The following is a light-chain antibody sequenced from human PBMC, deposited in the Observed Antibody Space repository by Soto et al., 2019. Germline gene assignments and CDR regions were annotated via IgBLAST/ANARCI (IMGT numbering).Light chain of an antibody. CDR2: THN. V-gene: IGLV1-47*01. J-gene: IGLJ1*01. CDR3: AAGDDNRSGYV. CDR1: SSNIGTPY. Sequence: QSVLTQPPSASGTPGQTVTISCSGSSSNIGTPYVYWYQQLPGTAPKLLIYTHNQRPSGVPDRFSGAKSGTSASLAISGLRWEDEADYFCAAGDDNRSGYVFGSGTKATLL.